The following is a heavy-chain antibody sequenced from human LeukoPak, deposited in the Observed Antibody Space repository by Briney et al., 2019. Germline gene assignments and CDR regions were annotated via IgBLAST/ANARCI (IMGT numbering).Heavy chain of an antibody. J-gene: IGHJ4*02. CDR1: GGSFSGYY. CDR2: INHSGST. V-gene: IGHV4-34*01. D-gene: IGHD6-19*01. Sequence: SETLSLTCAVYGGSFSGYYWSWIRQPPGKGLEWIGEINHSGSTNYNPSLKRRVTISVDTSKNQFSLKLSSVTAADTAVYYCASAERGCWGQGTLVTVSS. CDR3: ASAERGC.